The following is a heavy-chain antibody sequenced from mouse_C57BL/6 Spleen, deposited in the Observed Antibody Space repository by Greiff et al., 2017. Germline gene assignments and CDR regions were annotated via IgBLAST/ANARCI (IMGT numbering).Heavy chain of an antibody. V-gene: IGHV14-2*01. Sequence: EVKLVESGAELVKPGASVKLSCTASGFNIKDYYLHWVKQRTDQALEWIGRFDPEDGVPKSAPKFQGKATITADTSSNTAYLQLSSLTSEDTAVYYCARDSNYWYIDVWGTGTTVTVSS. CDR1: GFNIKDYY. J-gene: IGHJ1*03. CDR3: ARDSNYWYIDV. D-gene: IGHD2-5*01. CDR2: FDPEDGVP.